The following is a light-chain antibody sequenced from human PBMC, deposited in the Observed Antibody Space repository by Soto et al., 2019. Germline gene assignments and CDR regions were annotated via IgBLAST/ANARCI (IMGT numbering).Light chain of an antibody. Sequence: ETVMTQSPATLSVSPGERATLSCRASQSVSTNLAWYQQKPGQAPRLLIYGASTRATGIPARFSGSGSGTEFTLTISSLQSEDFAVYYCQQYYNWPRTFGQGTKVEI. CDR3: QQYYNWPRT. J-gene: IGKJ1*01. V-gene: IGKV3-15*01. CDR1: QSVSTN. CDR2: GAS.